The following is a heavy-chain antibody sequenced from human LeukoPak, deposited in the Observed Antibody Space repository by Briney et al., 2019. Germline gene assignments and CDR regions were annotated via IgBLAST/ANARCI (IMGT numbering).Heavy chain of an antibody. CDR2: ISSSSSYI. V-gene: IGHV3-21*01. J-gene: IGHJ5*02. D-gene: IGHD5-18*01. CDR3: AMQPTAMATSWFDP. CDR1: GFTFSSYS. Sequence: GGSLRLSCAASGFTFSSYSMNWVRQAPGKGLEWVSSISSSSSYIYYADSVKGRFTISRDNAKNSLYPQMNSLRAEDTAVYYCAMQPTAMATSWFDPWGQGTLVTVSS.